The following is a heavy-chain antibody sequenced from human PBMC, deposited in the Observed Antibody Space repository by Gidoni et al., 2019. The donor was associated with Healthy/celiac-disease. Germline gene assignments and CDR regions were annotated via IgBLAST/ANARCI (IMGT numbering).Heavy chain of an antibody. CDR2: IYWDDDK. J-gene: IGHJ4*02. D-gene: IGHD2-2*02. Sequence: QITFKESGPTLVKPTQTLTLTCTFSGFSLRTSRVGVGWIRQPPGKALEWLALIYWDDDKRYSPSLKSRLTITKDTSKNQVVLTMTNMDPVDTATYYCAHSVPIVVVPAAIPGAFDYWGQGTLVTVSS. V-gene: IGHV2-5*02. CDR1: GFSLRTSRVG. CDR3: AHSVPIVVVPAAIPGAFDY.